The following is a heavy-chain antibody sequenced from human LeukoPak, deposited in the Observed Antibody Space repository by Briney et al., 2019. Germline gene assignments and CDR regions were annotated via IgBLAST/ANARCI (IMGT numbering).Heavy chain of an antibody. CDR3: ARVPVSEEAFDI. Sequence: SETLSLTCTVSGGSISSGGYYWSWIRQPPGKGLEWIGYIYHSGSTYYNPSLKSRVTISVDRSKNQFSLKLSSVTAADTAVYYCARVPVSEEAFDIWGQGTMVTVSS. CDR2: IYHSGST. D-gene: IGHD1-14*01. V-gene: IGHV4-30-2*01. CDR1: GGSISSGGYY. J-gene: IGHJ3*02.